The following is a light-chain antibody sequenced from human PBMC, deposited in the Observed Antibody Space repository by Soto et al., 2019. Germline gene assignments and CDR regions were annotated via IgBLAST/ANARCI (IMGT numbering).Light chain of an antibody. V-gene: IGKV3-20*01. CDR3: QQYVTSPWA. Sequence: IVLTQSPGTLSLSPGERATLSCRASQSVSSSFLAWYQQKPGQAPRLLIYGASNRATGIPDRFSGSGSGTDFTLTISRLEPEDFAVYYCQQYVTSPWAFGQGTKVEIE. CDR2: GAS. J-gene: IGKJ1*01. CDR1: QSVSSSF.